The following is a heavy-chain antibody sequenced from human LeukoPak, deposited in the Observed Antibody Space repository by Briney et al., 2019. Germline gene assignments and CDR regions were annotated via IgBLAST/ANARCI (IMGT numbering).Heavy chain of an antibody. D-gene: IGHD3-10*01. CDR3: VTMVRGGIFSAAFDI. CDR1: GYTFTGYY. CDR2: INPNSGGT. V-gene: IGHV1-2*02. Sequence: ASVKISCKASGYTFTGYYMHWVRQAPGQGLEWMGWINPNSGGTNYAQKFQGRVTMTRDTSISTAYMELSRLRSDDTAVYYCVTMVRGGIFSAAFDIWGQGTMVTVSS. J-gene: IGHJ3*02.